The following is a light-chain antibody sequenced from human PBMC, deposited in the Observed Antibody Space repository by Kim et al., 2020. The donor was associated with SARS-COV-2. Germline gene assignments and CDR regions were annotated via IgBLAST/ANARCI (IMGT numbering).Light chain of an antibody. V-gene: IGLV2-14*04. CDR2: TVS. Sequence: GQSITISCTGTSSEVGNYNYVSWHQQHPGKAPKLMIYTVSKRPSGVSNRFSGSKSGNTASLTISGLQAEDEADYYCSSYTSSNTFVFGTGTKVIVL. J-gene: IGLJ1*01. CDR3: SSYTSSNTFV. CDR1: SSEVGNYNY.